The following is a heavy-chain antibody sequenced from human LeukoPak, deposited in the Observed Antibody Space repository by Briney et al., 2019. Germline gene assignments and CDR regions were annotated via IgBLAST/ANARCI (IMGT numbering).Heavy chain of an antibody. Sequence: SETLSLTCAVSGGSISSYYWSWIRQPPGKGLEWIGYIYYSGSTNYNPSLKSRVTISVDTSKNQFSLKLSSVTAADTAVYYCARHFGYSYGYDFWGQGTLVTVSS. J-gene: IGHJ4*02. V-gene: IGHV4-59*01. CDR1: GGSISSYY. D-gene: IGHD5-18*01. CDR2: IYYSGST. CDR3: ARHFGYSYGYDF.